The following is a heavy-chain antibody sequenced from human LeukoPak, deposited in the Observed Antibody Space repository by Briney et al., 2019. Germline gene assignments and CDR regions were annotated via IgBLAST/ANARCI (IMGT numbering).Heavy chain of an antibody. CDR1: GYRFTSYW. CDR3: AWISDSSSSGYFDY. V-gene: IGHV5-51*01. J-gene: IGHJ4*03. CDR2: IYPGDSDP. D-gene: IGHD6-6*01. Sequence: GESLKISCKGSGYRFTSYWIGWVRQMPGKGLEWMAIIYPGDSDPRYSPSFQGQVTISADKSISTAYLQWSSLKASDTAMYYCAWISDSSSSGYFDYWGQGTMVTVSS.